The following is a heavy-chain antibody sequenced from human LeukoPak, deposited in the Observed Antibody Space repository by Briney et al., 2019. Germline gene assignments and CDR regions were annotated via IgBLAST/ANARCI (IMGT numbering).Heavy chain of an antibody. D-gene: IGHD3-22*01. J-gene: IGHJ6*03. CDR1: GGSISSYY. CDR2: IYYSGST. V-gene: IGHV4-59*08. Sequence: SETLSLTCTVSGGSISSYYWSWVRQPPGKGLEWIGYIYYSGSTNYNPSLKSRVTISVDTSKNQFSLKLSSVTAADTAVYYCARRYDSSLYYYYYMDVWGKGTTVTVSS. CDR3: ARRYDSSLYYYYYMDV.